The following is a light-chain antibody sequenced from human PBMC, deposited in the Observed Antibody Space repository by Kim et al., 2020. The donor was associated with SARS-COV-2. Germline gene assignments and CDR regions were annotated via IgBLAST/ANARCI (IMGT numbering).Light chain of an antibody. CDR3: QQNNNWPPWT. Sequence: SPGESATISCRASQSVSSNLAWYQQKPGQAPRLLIYGASTRATGIPARFSGSGSGTEFTLTISSLQSEDFAVYYCQQNNNWPPWTFGQGTKVDIK. CDR1: QSVSSN. V-gene: IGKV3-15*01. J-gene: IGKJ1*01. CDR2: GAS.